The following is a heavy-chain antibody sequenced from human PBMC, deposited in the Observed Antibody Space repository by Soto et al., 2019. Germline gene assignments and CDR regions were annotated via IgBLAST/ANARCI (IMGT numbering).Heavy chain of an antibody. V-gene: IGHV3-21*01. CDR2: ISSSSSYI. CDR1: GFTFSSYS. Sequence: GGSLRLSCAASGFTFSSYSMNWVRQAPGKGLEWVSSISSSSSYIYYADSVKGRFTISRDNAKNSLYLQMNSLRAEGTAVYYCARDDRTYYDFWSGYLILPDVWSQGTTVTVSS. J-gene: IGHJ6*02. CDR3: ARDDRTYYDFWSGYLILPDV. D-gene: IGHD3-3*01.